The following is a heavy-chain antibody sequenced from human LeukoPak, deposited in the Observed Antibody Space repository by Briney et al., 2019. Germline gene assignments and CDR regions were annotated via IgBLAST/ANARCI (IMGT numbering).Heavy chain of an antibody. D-gene: IGHD1-1*01. V-gene: IGHV3-23*01. Sequence: GGSLRLSCAASGFTFSSYAMSWVRQAPGKGLEWVSAISGSGGSTYYADSVKGRFTISRDNSKNTLYLQMNSLRAEDTAVYYCARVLERGRYYYYGMDVWGQGTTVTVSS. CDR1: GFTFSSYA. CDR2: ISGSGGST. CDR3: ARVLERGRYYYYGMDV. J-gene: IGHJ6*02.